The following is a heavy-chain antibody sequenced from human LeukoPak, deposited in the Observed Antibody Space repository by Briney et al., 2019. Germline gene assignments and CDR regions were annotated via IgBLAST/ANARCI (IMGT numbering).Heavy chain of an antibody. J-gene: IGHJ3*02. CDR1: GCTFSSCA. Sequence: SSVTVSCKSSGCTFSSCAISWVGQAPGPGLKWMGRIIPILGIANYAQKFQGRVTITADKSTSTAYLELSSLRSEDTAVYYCAGAGYKLIGGRGRGAFDIWGQGTMVTVSS. D-gene: IGHD1-14*01. CDR3: AGAGYKLIGGRGRGAFDI. V-gene: IGHV1-69*04. CDR2: IIPILGIA.